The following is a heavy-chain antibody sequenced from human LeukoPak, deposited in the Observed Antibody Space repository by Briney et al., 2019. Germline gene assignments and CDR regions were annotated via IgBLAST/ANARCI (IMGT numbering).Heavy chain of an antibody. Sequence: SETLSLTCTVSGGSISSYYWSWIRQPPGKGLEWIGYIYYSGSTNYNPSLKSRVTISVDTSKNQFSLKLSSVTAADTAVYYCANNFDIVVVPAAKYWGQGTLVTVSS. J-gene: IGHJ4*02. V-gene: IGHV4-59*01. CDR1: GGSISSYY. D-gene: IGHD2-2*01. CDR3: ANNFDIVVVPAAKY. CDR2: IYYSGST.